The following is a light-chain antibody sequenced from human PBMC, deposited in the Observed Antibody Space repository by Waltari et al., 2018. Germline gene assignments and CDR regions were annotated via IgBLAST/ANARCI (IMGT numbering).Light chain of an antibody. CDR1: ESVDSHY. Sequence: VMTQSPATLSLSPGERVTLSCAASESVDSHYIAWYQQRPGLAPRLLIYDASTRAPGIPGRFSGSGSDTDFILTISRLEPEDVAVYYCQFYGSSPLTFGGGTKVEIK. J-gene: IGKJ4*01. CDR2: DAS. V-gene: IGKV3D-20*01. CDR3: QFYGSSPLT.